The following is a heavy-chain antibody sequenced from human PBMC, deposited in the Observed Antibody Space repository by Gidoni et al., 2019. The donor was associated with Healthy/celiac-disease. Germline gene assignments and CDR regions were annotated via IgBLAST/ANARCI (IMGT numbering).Heavy chain of an antibody. D-gene: IGHD3-10*01. J-gene: IGHJ4*02. Sequence: QVQLQQWGAGLLKPSETLSLTCAVYGGSFSGYYWSWIRQPPGKGLEWIGEINHSGSTNYNPSLKSRVTISVDTSKNQFSLKLSSVTAADTAVYYCARGPYYYGSGRPIDYWGQGTLVTVSS. CDR2: INHSGST. CDR3: ARGPYYYGSGRPIDY. CDR1: GGSFSGYY. V-gene: IGHV4-34*01.